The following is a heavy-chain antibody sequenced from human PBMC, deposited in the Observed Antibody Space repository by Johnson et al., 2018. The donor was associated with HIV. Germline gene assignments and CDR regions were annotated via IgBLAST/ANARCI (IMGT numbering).Heavy chain of an antibody. CDR1: GFTFDDYA. CDR2: ISWDGGST. D-gene: IGHD2-2*01. Sequence: EVQLVESGGGLIQPGGSLRLSCAASGFTFDDYAMHWVRQAPGKGLEWVSLISWDGGSTYYADSVKGRFTISRDNSKNTLYLQMNSLRAEDTAVYYCARDRKYQLLLKLSSADAFDIWGQGTMVTVSS. V-gene: IGHV3-43D*03. J-gene: IGHJ3*02. CDR3: ARDRKYQLLLKLSSADAFDI.